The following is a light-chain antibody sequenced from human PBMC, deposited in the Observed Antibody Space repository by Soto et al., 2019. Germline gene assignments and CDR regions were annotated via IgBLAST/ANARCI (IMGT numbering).Light chain of an antibody. CDR2: GAF. CDR3: QHRSEWPVS. V-gene: IGKV3-11*01. Sequence: EIVMTQSPVTLSVSPGASATLSCRASQSVSSNLAWYQQKPGQAPSLLIYGAFTRATGIPARFSGSGSGTDFTLTISRLEPEEFAVYYCQHRSEWPVSFGQGTRLENK. J-gene: IGKJ5*01. CDR1: QSVSSN.